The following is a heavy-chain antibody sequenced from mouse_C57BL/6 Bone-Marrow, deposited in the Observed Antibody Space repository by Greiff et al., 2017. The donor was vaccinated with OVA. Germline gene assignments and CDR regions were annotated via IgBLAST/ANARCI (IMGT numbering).Heavy chain of an antibody. J-gene: IGHJ2*01. Sequence: VQLQESGAELVKPGASVKLSCKASGYTFTSYWMHWVKQRPGQGLEWIGIIHPNSGSTNYNEKFKSKATLTVDKSSSTAYMQLSSLTSEDSAVYYCAREGADSSGYSGYFDYWGQGTTLTVSS. CDR3: AREGADSSGYSGYFDY. CDR2: IHPNSGST. CDR1: GYTFTSYW. D-gene: IGHD3-2*02. V-gene: IGHV1-64*01.